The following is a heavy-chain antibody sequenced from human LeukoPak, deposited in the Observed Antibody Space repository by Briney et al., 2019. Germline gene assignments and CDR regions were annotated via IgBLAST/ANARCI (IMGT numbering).Heavy chain of an antibody. CDR1: GGSIRNYY. V-gene: IGHV4-59*01. D-gene: IGHD1-26*01. CDR2: IYYSGST. J-gene: IGHJ6*03. CDR3: ARMEVGATLYYYYYYMDV. Sequence: SETLSLTCTVSGGSIRNYYWNWLRQPPGKGLEWIGYIYYSGSTNYNPSLKSRVTISVDTSKNQFSLKLSSVTAADTAVYYCARMEVGATLYYYYYYMDVWGKGTTVTVSS.